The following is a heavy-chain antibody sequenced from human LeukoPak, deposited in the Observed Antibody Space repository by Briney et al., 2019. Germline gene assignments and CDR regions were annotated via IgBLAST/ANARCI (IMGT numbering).Heavy chain of an antibody. CDR3: ARSEPYYYDSSGYAPEDY. CDR1: GGSISSSSYY. V-gene: IGHV4-39*07. J-gene: IGHJ4*02. CDR2: IYYSGSA. Sequence: SETLSLTSTVSGGSISSSSYYWDWIRQPPGKRLKWIASIYYSGSAYYNPSLKSRVTISVDTAKNPFSLKLGSVTAADTAVYYCARSEPYYYDSSGYAPEDYWGQGTLVTVSS. D-gene: IGHD3-22*01.